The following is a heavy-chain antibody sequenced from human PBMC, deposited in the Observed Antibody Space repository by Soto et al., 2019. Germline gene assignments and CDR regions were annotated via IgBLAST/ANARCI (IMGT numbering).Heavy chain of an antibody. CDR3: ARPHTTVTTLAPNWFDP. V-gene: IGHV4-34*01. D-gene: IGHD4-17*01. J-gene: IGHJ5*02. CDR2: INHSGST. Sequence: QVQLQQWGAGLLKPSETLSLTCAVYGGSFSGYYWSWIRQPPGKGLEWIGEINHSGSTNYNPSLKSRITISVDTSKNQFSLKLSSVTAADTAVYYWARPHTTVTTLAPNWFDPWGQGTLVTVSS. CDR1: GGSFSGYY.